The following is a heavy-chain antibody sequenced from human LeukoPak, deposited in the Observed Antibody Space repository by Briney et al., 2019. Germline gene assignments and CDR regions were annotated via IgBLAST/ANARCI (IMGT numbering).Heavy chain of an antibody. CDR2: INPNSGGT. CDR3: ARGGYSYVYGMDV. Sequence: ASVKVSCKASGYTFTGYYMHWVRQAPGQGLEWVGWINPNSGGTNYAQKFQGWVTMTRDTAISTAYMELSKLRSDDTAVYYCARGGYSYVYGMDVWGQGTTVTVSS. J-gene: IGHJ6*02. V-gene: IGHV1-2*04. CDR1: GYTFTGYY. D-gene: IGHD5-18*01.